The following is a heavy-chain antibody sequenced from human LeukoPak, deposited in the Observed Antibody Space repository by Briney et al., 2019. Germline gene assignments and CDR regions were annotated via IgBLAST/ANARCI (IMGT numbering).Heavy chain of an antibody. CDR1: GGSISSGSYY. CDR3: AGVPPVVPAAIGY. D-gene: IGHD2-2*01. J-gene: IGHJ4*02. Sequence: SETLSLTCTVSGGSISSGSYYWSWIRQPAGKGLEWIGRIYTSGSTNYNPSLKSRVTISVDTSKKQFSLKMSSVTAADTAVYYCAGVPPVVPAAIGYWGQGTLVTVSS. V-gene: IGHV4-61*02. CDR2: IYTSGST.